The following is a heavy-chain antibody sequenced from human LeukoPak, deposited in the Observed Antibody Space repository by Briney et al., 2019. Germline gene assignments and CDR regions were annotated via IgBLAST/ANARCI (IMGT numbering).Heavy chain of an antibody. CDR3: ARWPRNYDILTGSIYAFDY. CDR1: GGSFSSYS. CDR2: IYYSGST. V-gene: IGHV4-59*01. J-gene: IGHJ4*02. D-gene: IGHD3-9*01. Sequence: SETLSLTCAVYGGSFSSYSWSWIRQPPGKGLEWIGYIYYSGSTNYNPSLKSRVTISVDTSKNQFSLKLSSVTAADTAVYYCARWPRNYDILTGSIYAFDYWGQGTLVTVSS.